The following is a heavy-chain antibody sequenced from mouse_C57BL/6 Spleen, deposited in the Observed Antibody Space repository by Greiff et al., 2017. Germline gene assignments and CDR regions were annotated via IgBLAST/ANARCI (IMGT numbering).Heavy chain of an antibody. Sequence: QVQLQQPGAELVKPGASVKMSCKASGYTFTSYWITWVKQRPGQGLEWIGGIYPGSGSTNYNEKFKSKATLTVDTSSSTAYRQLSSLTSEDSAVYYCARTGNYGEDYFDYWGQGTTLTVSS. J-gene: IGHJ2*01. V-gene: IGHV1-55*01. CDR1: GYTFTSYW. D-gene: IGHD1-1*01. CDR3: ARTGNYGEDYFDY. CDR2: IYPGSGST.